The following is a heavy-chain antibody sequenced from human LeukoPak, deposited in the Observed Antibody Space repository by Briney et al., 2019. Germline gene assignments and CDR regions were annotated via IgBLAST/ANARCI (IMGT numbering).Heavy chain of an antibody. CDR2: IKSKTDGGTT. Sequence: GGSLRLSCAASGFTFDDYGMSWVRQAPGKGLEWVGRIKSKTDGGTTDYAAPVKGRFTISRDDSKNTLYLQMNSLKTEDTAVYYCTTDAMIVVVINYWGQGTLVTVSS. J-gene: IGHJ4*02. CDR3: TTDAMIVVVINY. CDR1: GFTFDDYG. V-gene: IGHV3-15*01. D-gene: IGHD3-22*01.